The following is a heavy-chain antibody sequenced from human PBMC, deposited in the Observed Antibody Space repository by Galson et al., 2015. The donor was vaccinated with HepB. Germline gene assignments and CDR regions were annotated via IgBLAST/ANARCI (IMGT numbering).Heavy chain of an antibody. Sequence: PVKVYCKASGYTFTGYYMHWVRQAPGQGLEWMGWINPNSGGTNYAQKFQGRVTMTRDTSISTAYMELSRLRSDDTAVYYCARVFVGATTLDYWGQGTLVTVSS. CDR3: ARVFVGATTLDY. D-gene: IGHD1-26*01. CDR1: GYTFTGYY. CDR2: INPNSGGT. J-gene: IGHJ4*02. V-gene: IGHV1-2*02.